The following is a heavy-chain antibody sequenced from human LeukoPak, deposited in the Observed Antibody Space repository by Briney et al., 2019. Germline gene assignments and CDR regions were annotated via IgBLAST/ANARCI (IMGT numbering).Heavy chain of an antibody. CDR1: GGSISSGDYY. V-gene: IGHV4-61*08. CDR2: IYYSGST. CDR3: ARDKSEGAFDI. Sequence: SETLSLTCTVSGGSISSGDYYWRWIRQPPGKGLEWIGYIYYSGSTNYNPSLKSRVTISVDTSKNQFSLKLSSVTAADTAVYYCARDKSEGAFDICGQGTMVTVSS. J-gene: IGHJ3*02.